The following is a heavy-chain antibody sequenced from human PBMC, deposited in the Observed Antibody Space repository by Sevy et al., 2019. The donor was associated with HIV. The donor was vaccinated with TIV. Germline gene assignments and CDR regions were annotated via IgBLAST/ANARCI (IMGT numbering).Heavy chain of an antibody. V-gene: IGHV1-8*02. Sequence: ASVKVSCKASGFNFASYDIYWVRQATGQGLEWMGWMNTNTGNTGFPQKFQGRVTMTRNTSITTAYMELSNLRSEDTAVYYCARVSGWHLPYGMDSWGQGTTVTVSS. J-gene: IGHJ6*02. CDR1: GFNFASYD. D-gene: IGHD6-19*01. CDR3: ARVSGWHLPYGMDS. CDR2: MNTNTGNT.